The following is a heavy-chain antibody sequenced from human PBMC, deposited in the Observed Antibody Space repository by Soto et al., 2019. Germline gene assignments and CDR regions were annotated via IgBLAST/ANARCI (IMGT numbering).Heavy chain of an antibody. V-gene: IGHV4-34*01. Sequence: SETLSLTCAVYGGSFSGYYWSWIRQPPGKGLEWIGEINHSGSTNYNPSLKSRVTISVDTSKNQLSLKLSSVTAADTAVYYCARGQGYCTNGVCHRAYYYYYYMDVWGKGTTVTVSS. CDR1: GGSFSGYY. J-gene: IGHJ6*03. CDR2: INHSGST. D-gene: IGHD2-8*01. CDR3: ARGQGYCTNGVCHRAYYYYYYMDV.